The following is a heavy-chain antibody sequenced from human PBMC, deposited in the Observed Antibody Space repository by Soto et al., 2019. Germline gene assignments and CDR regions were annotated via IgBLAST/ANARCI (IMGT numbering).Heavy chain of an antibody. V-gene: IGHV3-7*01. J-gene: IGHJ4*02. D-gene: IGHD3-3*01. Sequence: EVQLVESGGGLVRPGGSLRLSCAASGFTFSSYWMNWVRKTPGKGLEWVANIRWDGSEEYYVASLKGRFTISRDNSKNSLYLHKDSLRDEDTAVYYCARGTMAPGLDYWGQGILVTVYS. CDR3: ARGTMAPGLDY. CDR2: IRWDGSEE. CDR1: GFTFSSYW.